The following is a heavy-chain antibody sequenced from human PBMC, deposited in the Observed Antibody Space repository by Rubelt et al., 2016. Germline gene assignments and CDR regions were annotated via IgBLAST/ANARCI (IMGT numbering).Heavy chain of an antibody. J-gene: IGHJ3*02. D-gene: IGHD3-10*01. CDR3: ATRTVGVIGPHAFDI. V-gene: IGHV1-24*01. CDR2: FDPEACET. Sequence: QVQLVQSGAEVKKPGASVKVSCKVSGYTLTELSMHWMRQAPGKGLAWMGGFDPEACETIYAQKFQGRVTMTEDTSTDTAYMELSSLRSEDTAVYYCATRTVGVIGPHAFDIWGQGTMVTVSS. CDR1: GYTLTELS.